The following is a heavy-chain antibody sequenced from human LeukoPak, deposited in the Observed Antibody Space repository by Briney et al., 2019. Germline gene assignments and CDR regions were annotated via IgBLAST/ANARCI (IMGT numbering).Heavy chain of an antibody. V-gene: IGHV4-59*01. Sequence: SETLSPTCTVSGGSISSYYWSWIRQPPGKGLEWIGYIYYSGSTNYNPSLKSRVTISVDTSKNQFSLKLSSVTAADTGVYYCARDHRGGAESHYYYGMDVWGQGTTVTVSS. CDR2: IYYSGST. D-gene: IGHD3-10*01. CDR3: ARDHRGGAESHYYYGMDV. CDR1: GGSISSYY. J-gene: IGHJ6*02.